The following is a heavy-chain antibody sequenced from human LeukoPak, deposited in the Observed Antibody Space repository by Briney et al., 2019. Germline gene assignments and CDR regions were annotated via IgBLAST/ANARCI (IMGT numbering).Heavy chain of an antibody. CDR3: ARGKYKNVVDY. D-gene: IGHD1-1*01. CDR2: IDPKSGVR. J-gene: IGHJ4*02. CDR1: GCTFTDHF. V-gene: IGHV1-2*06. Sequence: ASVKVSCKPSGCTFTDHFIHWVRQAPGEGLEWMGRIDPKSGVRNYPQKFQGRVAMTTDTSINTVYRELTSLRSDDTAVYYCARGKYKNVVDYWGQGTRVTVST.